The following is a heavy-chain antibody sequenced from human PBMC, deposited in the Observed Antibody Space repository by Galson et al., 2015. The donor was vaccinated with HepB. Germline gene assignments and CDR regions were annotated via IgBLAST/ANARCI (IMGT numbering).Heavy chain of an antibody. CDR2: IDWDDDK. V-gene: IGHV2-70*11. Sequence: PALVKPTQTLTLTCTFSGFSLSTSGMCVSWIRQPPGKALEWLARIDWDDDKYYSTSLKTRLTISKDTSKNQVVLTMTNMDPVDTATYYCARIPRRITMVRGVIIDNYYYGMDVWGQGTTVTVSS. D-gene: IGHD3-10*01. CDR1: GFSLSTSGMC. J-gene: IGHJ6*02. CDR3: ARIPRRITMVRGVIIDNYYYGMDV.